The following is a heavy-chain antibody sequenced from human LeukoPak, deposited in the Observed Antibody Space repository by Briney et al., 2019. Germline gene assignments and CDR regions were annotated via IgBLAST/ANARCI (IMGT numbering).Heavy chain of an antibody. D-gene: IGHD7-27*01. J-gene: IGHJ3*02. V-gene: IGHV4-59*01. CDR3: ARAKLGHDAFDI. CDR1: GGSISSYY. Sequence: SETLSLTCTVSGGSISSYYWSWIRQPPGKGLEWIGYIYYSGSTNYNPSLKSRVTISVDTSKNQFSLKLSSVTAADTAVYYCARAKLGHDAFDIWGQGTMVTVSS. CDR2: IYYSGST.